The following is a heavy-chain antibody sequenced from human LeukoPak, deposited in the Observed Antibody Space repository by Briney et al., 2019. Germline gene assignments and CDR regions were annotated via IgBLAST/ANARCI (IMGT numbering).Heavy chain of an antibody. CDR2: IYYSGYT. CDR1: GGSISSYY. Sequence: SETLSLTCTVSGGSISSYYWSWIRQPPGKGLKWIGNIYYSGYTTYSPSLRSRVTISVDTSKNQFSLKLSSVTAADTAMYYCARGTLYSGWSYYFDYWGQGSQVTVSS. CDR3: ARGTLYSGWSYYFDY. J-gene: IGHJ4*02. D-gene: IGHD6-19*01. V-gene: IGHV4-59*12.